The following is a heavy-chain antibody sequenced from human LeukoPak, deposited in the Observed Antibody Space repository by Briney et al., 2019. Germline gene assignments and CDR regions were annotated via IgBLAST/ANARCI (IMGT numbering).Heavy chain of an antibody. CDR2: IKQDGSEK. D-gene: IGHD6-13*01. V-gene: IGHV3-7*01. J-gene: IGHJ4*02. CDR1: GFTFSSYW. CDR3: AKDHGSSWYEGYYFDY. Sequence: GGSLRLSCAASGFTFSSYWMSWVRQAPGKGLEWVANIKQDGSEKYYVDSVKGRFTISRDNSKNTLYLQMNSLRAEDTAVYYCAKDHGSSWYEGYYFDYWGQGTLVTVSS.